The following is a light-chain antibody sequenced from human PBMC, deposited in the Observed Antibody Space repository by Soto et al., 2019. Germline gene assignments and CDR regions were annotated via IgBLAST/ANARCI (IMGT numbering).Light chain of an antibody. CDR1: QSVLYSPNNNNY. CDR3: HQYINAPWT. J-gene: IGKJ1*01. Sequence: DFVMTQSPDSLAASLGERATINCKSSQSVLYSPNNNNYLSWYQQKPGQPPKLLIYWASTRESGVPDRFSGSGSGTDFTLTISSLQAEDVAVYYCHQYINAPWTFGQGTKVEIK. CDR2: WAS. V-gene: IGKV4-1*01.